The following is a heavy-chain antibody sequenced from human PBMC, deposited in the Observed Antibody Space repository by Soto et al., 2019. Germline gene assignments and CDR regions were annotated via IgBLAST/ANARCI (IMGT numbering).Heavy chain of an antibody. D-gene: IGHD3-3*01. CDR1: GGSISTDSYN. CDR2: IYYDGTP. Sequence: QLQLQESGPGLVKPSETLSLTCSVSGGSISTDSYNWDWIRQSPGKGLEWIGTIYYDGTPSYNPSLKSQVTISVDTSRNHFSLKVKSVTAADTAMYYCARIFGKAFDVWGQGTMVKVSS. J-gene: IGHJ3*01. V-gene: IGHV4-39*02. CDR3: ARIFGKAFDV.